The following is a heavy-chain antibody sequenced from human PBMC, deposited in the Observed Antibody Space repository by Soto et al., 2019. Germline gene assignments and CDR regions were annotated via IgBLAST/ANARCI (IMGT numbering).Heavy chain of an antibody. V-gene: IGHV1-69*12. J-gene: IGHJ4*02. CDR1: GGTFSNYA. CDR3: APYSSGPAITYYFDY. CDR2: IIPIFGTA. Sequence: QVQLVQSGAEVKKPGSSVKVSCKASGGTFSNYAISWVRQAPGQGLEWMGGIIPIFGTANYAQNSQGRVTITGDESTSTAYMGRRSLRSEDTAVYYCAPYSSGPAITYYFDYWGQGTLVTVSS. D-gene: IGHD6-19*01.